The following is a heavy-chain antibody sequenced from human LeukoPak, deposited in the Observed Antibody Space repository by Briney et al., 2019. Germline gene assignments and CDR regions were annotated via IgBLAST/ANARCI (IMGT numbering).Heavy chain of an antibody. V-gene: IGHV4-4*02. CDR1: GVSISSTNW. CDR2: VHLSGRT. CDR3: AREGGPYRPLDY. J-gene: IGHJ4*02. Sequence: SETLSLTCGVSGVSISSTNWWTWVRQPPGEGLEWIGEVHLSGRTNYNPSLESRVTMSVDMSENHISLKLTSVTAADTAVYYCAREGGPYRPLDYSGQGTLVTVSS.